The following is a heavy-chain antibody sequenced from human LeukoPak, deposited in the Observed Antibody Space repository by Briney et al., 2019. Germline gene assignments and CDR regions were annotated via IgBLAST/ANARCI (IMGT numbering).Heavy chain of an antibody. CDR2: ITRTSNYI. J-gene: IGHJ4*02. Sequence: GGSLRLSCAASGFTFSSYTMNWVRQAPGKGLEWVSSITRTSNYIYYADSVKGRFTISRDNAKNSLFLQMNSLRAEDTAVYYCAKGHADSSGYYYFDSWGQGTLVTVSS. D-gene: IGHD3-22*01. V-gene: IGHV3-21*01. CDR1: GFTFSSYT. CDR3: AKGHADSSGYYYFDS.